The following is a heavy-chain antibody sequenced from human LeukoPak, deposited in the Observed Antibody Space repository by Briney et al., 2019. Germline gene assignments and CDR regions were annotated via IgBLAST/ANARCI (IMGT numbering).Heavy chain of an antibody. CDR1: GYSFTSYW. J-gene: IGHJ6*02. CDR3: ARSLGYCSSTSCYPHTDYYYGMDV. CDR2: IYPGDSDT. V-gene: IGHV5-51*01. D-gene: IGHD2-2*01. Sequence: SGESLKISCKGSGYSFTSYWIGWVRQMPGKGLEWMGIIYPGDSDTRYSPSFQGQVTISADKPISTAYLQWSSLKASDTAMYYCARSLGYCSSTSCYPHTDYYYGMDVWGQGTTVTVSS.